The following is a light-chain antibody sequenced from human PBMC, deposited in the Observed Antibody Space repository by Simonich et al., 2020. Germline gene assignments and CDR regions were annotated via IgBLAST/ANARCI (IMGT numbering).Light chain of an antibody. CDR3: QQYYSTPWT. CDR1: QSVLYSSKNKNY. Sequence: DIVMTQSPDSLAVSLGERATINCKSSQSVLYSSKNKNYLAWYQQKPGQPTKLLIYWAPTRESGFPDRFRGSGSGTDFTLTISSLQAEDVAVYYCQQYYSTPWTFGQGTKVEIK. J-gene: IGKJ1*01. V-gene: IGKV4-1*01. CDR2: WAP.